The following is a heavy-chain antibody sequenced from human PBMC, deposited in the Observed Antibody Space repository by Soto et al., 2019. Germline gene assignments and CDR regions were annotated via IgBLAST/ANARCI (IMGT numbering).Heavy chain of an antibody. D-gene: IGHD4-17*01. V-gene: IGHV2-26*01. CDR3: ARRDTDYADYYWFDS. J-gene: IGHJ5*01. CDR2: IFSDDGK. Sequence: QVTLKESGPVLVKPTETLTLTCTVSGLSLTNARVGVSWLRQPPGKALEWLAHIFSDDGKSYSTSLRDRIIISKDTSKNLVDLTMPNVDPVDIATYYCARRDTDYADYYWFDSWGQGTLVTVSS. CDR1: GLSLTNARVG.